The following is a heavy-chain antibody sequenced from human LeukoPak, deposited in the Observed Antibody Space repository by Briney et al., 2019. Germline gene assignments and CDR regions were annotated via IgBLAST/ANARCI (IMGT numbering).Heavy chain of an antibody. V-gene: IGHV4-4*09. Sequence: PSETLSLTCTVSGGSISSYYWSWIRQPPGKGLEWIGYIYTSGSTNYNPSLKSRVTISVDTSKNQSSLKLSSVTAADTAVYYCARLLVVPDASWFDPWGQGTLVTVSS. J-gene: IGHJ5*02. D-gene: IGHD2-2*01. CDR2: IYTSGST. CDR3: ARLLVVPDASWFDP. CDR1: GGSISSYY.